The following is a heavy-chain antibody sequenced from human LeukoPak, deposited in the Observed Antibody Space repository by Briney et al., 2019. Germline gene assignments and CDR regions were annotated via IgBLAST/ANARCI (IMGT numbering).Heavy chain of an antibody. CDR3: ARGQTVAE. CDR1: GFTFSSFW. Sequence: GGSLRLSCAASGFTFSSFWMTWVRQAPGQGLEWMANIKQDGGDKNYVDSVKGRFTISRDNARNSLYLQMNSLRVDDTAVYYCARGQTVAEWGQGTLVTVSS. J-gene: IGHJ4*02. V-gene: IGHV3-7*01. D-gene: IGHD6-19*01. CDR2: IKQDGGDK.